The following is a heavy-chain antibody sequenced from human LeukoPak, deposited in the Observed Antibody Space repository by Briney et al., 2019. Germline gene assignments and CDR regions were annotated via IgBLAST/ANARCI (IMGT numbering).Heavy chain of an antibody. CDR1: GFTFSKYA. CDR3: AKDDSSSSYYYYGMDV. J-gene: IGHJ6*02. Sequence: GGSLRLSCAASGFTFSKYAMSWVRQAPGKGLEWVSAISGSGGSTYYADSVKGRFTISRDNSKNTLYLQMNSLRAEDTAVYYCAKDDSSSSYYYYGMDVWGQGTTVTVSS. D-gene: IGHD6-6*01. V-gene: IGHV3-23*01. CDR2: ISGSGGST.